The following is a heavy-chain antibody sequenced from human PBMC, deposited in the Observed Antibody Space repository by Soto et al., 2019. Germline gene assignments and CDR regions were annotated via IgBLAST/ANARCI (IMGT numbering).Heavy chain of an antibody. CDR1: GFTVSSYS. D-gene: IGHD2-15*01. V-gene: IGHV3-48*02. Sequence: EVQLVESGGGLVQPGGSLRLSCAASGFTVSSYSMNWVRHAPGKGLEWVSYISSSSSTIYSADSVKGRFTISRDHAKTSLYLHMTSMRDEDTAVSYCARDYVIGVVPYIYYYGRDVWGQGPTVTFSS. CDR2: ISSSSSTI. CDR3: ARDYVIGVVPYIYYYGRDV. J-gene: IGHJ6*02.